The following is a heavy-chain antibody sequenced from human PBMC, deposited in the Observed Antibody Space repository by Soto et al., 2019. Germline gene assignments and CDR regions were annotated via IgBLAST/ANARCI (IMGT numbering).Heavy chain of an antibody. V-gene: IGHV6-1*01. Sequence: SQTLSLTCAISGDSVSNKSAAWNWIRQSPSRGLEWLGRTYYTSRWFNDYAVSVIGRITINPDTSRNQFSLQLKSVTPDDTAVYYCARDRSPGSTSWYDCWGRGALVTVSS. CDR2: TYYTSRWFN. J-gene: IGHJ5*01. D-gene: IGHD2-2*01. CDR3: ARDRSPGSTSWYDC. CDR1: GDSVSNKSAA.